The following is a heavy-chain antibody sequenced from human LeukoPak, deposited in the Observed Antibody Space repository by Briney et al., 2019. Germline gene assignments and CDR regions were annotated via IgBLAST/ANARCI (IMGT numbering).Heavy chain of an antibody. D-gene: IGHD3-9*01. CDR1: GFTFSSYG. CDR2: ISGSGGST. J-gene: IGHJ4*02. V-gene: IGHV3-23*01. Sequence: PGGSLRLSCAASGFTFSSYGMHWVRQAPGKGLEWVSAISGSGGSTYYADSVKGRFTISRDNSKNTLYLQMNSLRAEDTAVYYCAKDYDILTGYYFGQVDYWGQGTLVTVSS. CDR3: AKDYDILTGYYFGQVDY.